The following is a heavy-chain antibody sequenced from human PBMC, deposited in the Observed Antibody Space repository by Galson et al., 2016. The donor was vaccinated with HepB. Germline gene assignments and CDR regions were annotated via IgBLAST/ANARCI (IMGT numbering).Heavy chain of an antibody. CDR2: TYYSGIT. CDR1: SGSLSSGGSH. D-gene: IGHD3-9*01. CDR3: ARGETWFWYLDL. Sequence: TLSLTCTVSSGSLSSGGSHWNWIRQRPGKALEWIGYTYYSGITYYNPSLGSRASISLDTSKSQFSLKINSVTAADTAVYYCARGETWFWYLDLWGRGTLVTVSS. J-gene: IGHJ2*01. V-gene: IGHV4-31*03.